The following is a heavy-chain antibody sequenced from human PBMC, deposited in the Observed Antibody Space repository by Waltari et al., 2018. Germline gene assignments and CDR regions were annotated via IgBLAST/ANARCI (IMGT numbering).Heavy chain of an antibody. J-gene: IGHJ4*02. CDR3: ARDRWGESHGYGY. CDR1: GYTFPVYY. Sequence: QVQLVQSGVQVKKPGASVRVSCKASGYTFPVYYLHWIRQAPGQGPAWMGWINPNNGATHYAQKFQGRVTMTRDTSINTAYLEVTSDDTAVYFCARDRWGESHGYGYWGRGTLVTVSS. CDR2: INPNNGAT. V-gene: IGHV1-2*02. D-gene: IGHD7-27*01.